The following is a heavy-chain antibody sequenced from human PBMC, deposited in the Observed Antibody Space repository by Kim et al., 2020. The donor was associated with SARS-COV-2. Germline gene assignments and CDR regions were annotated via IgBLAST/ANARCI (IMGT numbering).Heavy chain of an antibody. CDR1: GFTFSSHW. D-gene: IGHD6-19*01. J-gene: IGHJ4*02. CDR3: AGRQFTSGWYYFDY. Sequence: GGSLRLSCAASGFTFSSHWMHWVRQAPGKGLVWVSRINSDGITTSYGDSVKGRFTISRDNAKNTLYLQMNSLRAEDTAVYYCAGRQFTSGWYYFDYWGQG. CDR2: INSDGITT. V-gene: IGHV3-74*01.